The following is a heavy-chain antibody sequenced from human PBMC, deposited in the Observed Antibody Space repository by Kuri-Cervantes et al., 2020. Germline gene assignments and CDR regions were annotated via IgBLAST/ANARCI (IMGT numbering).Heavy chain of an antibody. CDR3: AKEEGSGWFTFDP. V-gene: IGHV3-43*01. CDR2: ISWDGGST. CDR1: GFTFDDYT. D-gene: IGHD6-19*01. J-gene: IGHJ5*02. Sequence: GESLKISCAASGFTFDDYTMHWVRQAPGKGLEWVSLISWDGGSTYYADSVKGRFTISRDNSKNSLYLQMNSLRTEDTALYYCAKEEGSGWFTFDPWGQGTLVTVSS.